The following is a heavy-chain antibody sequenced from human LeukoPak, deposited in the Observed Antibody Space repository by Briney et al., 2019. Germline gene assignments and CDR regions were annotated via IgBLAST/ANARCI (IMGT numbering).Heavy chain of an antibody. J-gene: IGHJ4*02. CDR2: INHSGST. CDR1: GGSFSGYY. V-gene: IGHV4-34*01. D-gene: IGHD1-26*01. Sequence: NPSETLSLTCAVYGGSFSGYYWSWIRQPPGKGLEWIGEINHSGSTNYNPSLKSRVTISVDTSKNQFSLKLSSVTAADTAVYYCARARIVDSTSPPAYWGQGTLVPVSS. CDR3: ARARIVDSTSPPAY.